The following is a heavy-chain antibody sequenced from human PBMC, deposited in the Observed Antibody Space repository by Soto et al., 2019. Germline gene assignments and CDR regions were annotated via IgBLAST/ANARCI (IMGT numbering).Heavy chain of an antibody. D-gene: IGHD3-9*01. CDR2: ISYDGSNK. CDR1: GFTFSSYG. J-gene: IGHJ6*03. Sequence: QVQLVESGGGVVQPGRSLRLSCAASGFTFSSYGMHWVRQVPGKGLEWVAVISYDGSNKYYADSVKGRFTISRDNSKNTLYLQMNSLRAEDTAVYYCAKDGLRYNYYYYYMDVWGKGTTVTVSS. CDR3: AKDGLRYNYYYYYMDV. V-gene: IGHV3-30*18.